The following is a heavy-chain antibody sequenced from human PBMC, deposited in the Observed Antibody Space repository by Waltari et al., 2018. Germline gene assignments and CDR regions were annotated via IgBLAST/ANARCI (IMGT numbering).Heavy chain of an antibody. D-gene: IGHD3-22*01. CDR1: GFTFRSYS. V-gene: IGHV3-21*01. Sequence: EVRLVESGGGVVTPGGSLRLSCAASGFTFRSYSMNWVRLSPRKGLEWIASVITGTDYKFYADSVKDRFSISRDNAKNSLYLQMDSLTADDTALYYCARTWNWVYDSWGQGTPVTVSS. CDR3: ARTWNWVYDS. J-gene: IGHJ1*01. CDR2: VITGTDYK.